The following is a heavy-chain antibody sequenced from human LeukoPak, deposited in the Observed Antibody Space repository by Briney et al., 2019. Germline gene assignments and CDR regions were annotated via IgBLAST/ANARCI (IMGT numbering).Heavy chain of an antibody. J-gene: IGHJ4*02. Sequence: PGESLKISCKGSGYSFTSYWIAWARQMPGKGLEWMGTIYPCDSDTRYSPSFQGQVTISADKSISTTYLQWRGLKASDTAMYDCARLGTAVVARYFDYWGQGTLVTVPS. CDR3: ARLGTAVVARYFDY. CDR2: IYPCDSDT. CDR1: GYSFTSYW. D-gene: IGHD5-18*01. V-gene: IGHV5-51*01.